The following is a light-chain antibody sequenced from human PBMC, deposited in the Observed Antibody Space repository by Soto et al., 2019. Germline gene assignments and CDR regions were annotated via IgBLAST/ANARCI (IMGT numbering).Light chain of an antibody. CDR2: DVS. CDR1: SSDVGGYNY. Sequence: QSALTQRRSVSGSPGQSVTISCTGTSSDVGGYNYVSWYQQHPGKAPKLMIYDVSKRPSGVPDRFSGSKSGNTASLTISGLQAEDEADYYCRSYAGSYTFGVFGTGTKLTVL. V-gene: IGLV2-11*01. CDR3: RSYAGSYTFGV. J-gene: IGLJ1*01.